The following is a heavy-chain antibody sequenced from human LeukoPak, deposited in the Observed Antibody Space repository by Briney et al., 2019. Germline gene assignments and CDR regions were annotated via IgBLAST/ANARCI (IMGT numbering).Heavy chain of an antibody. J-gene: IGHJ6*02. Sequence: GGSLRLSCAASGFTFSSYAMSWVRQAPGKGLEWVSAISGSGGSTYYADSVKGRFTISRDNSKNTLYLQMNSLRAEDTAVYYCAKGTSPYYYYYYGMDVWGQGTTVTVSS. CDR1: GFTFSSYA. CDR2: ISGSGGST. V-gene: IGHV3-23*01. D-gene: IGHD3/OR15-3a*01. CDR3: AKGTSPYYYYYYGMDV.